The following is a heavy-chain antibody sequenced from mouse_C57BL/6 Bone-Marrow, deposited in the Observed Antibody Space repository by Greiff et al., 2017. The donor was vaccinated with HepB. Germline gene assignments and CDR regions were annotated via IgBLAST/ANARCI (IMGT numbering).Heavy chain of an antibody. J-gene: IGHJ2*01. CDR3: ARDRFDYYFDY. V-gene: IGHV5-6*01. D-gene: IGHD2-14*01. Sequence: EVKLMESGGDLVKPGGSLKLSCVASGFTFSTSGMSWVRQTPDKRLEWVATINTGGTYSYSPDSVKGRFTISKDTAKNTLFLQMSSLKSEDSAIYFCARDRFDYYFDYWGQGTTLTVTS. CDR2: INTGGTYS. CDR1: GFTFSTSG.